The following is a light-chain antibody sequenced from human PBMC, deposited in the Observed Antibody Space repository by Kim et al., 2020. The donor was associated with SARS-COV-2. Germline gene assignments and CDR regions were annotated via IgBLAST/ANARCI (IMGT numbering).Light chain of an antibody. Sequence: TSVGDSVTITCRASQSISSYLNWYQQNLGKAPKSLFYNASSLHSGVPSRFSGSGSGTDFTLTISSVQPEDVGTYYCQQGYTTPRTFGQGTKVDIK. CDR2: NAS. CDR1: QSISSY. J-gene: IGKJ1*01. V-gene: IGKV1-39*01. CDR3: QQGYTTPRT.